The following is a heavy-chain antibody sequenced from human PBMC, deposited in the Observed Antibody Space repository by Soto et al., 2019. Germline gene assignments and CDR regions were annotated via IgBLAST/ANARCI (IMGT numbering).Heavy chain of an antibody. CDR1: GYTFTSYA. D-gene: IGHD3-9*01. CDR3: ARDSLYFDWLSRFDP. V-gene: IGHV1-3*01. Sequence: QVQLVQSGAEVKKPGASVKVSCKASGYTFTSYAMHWVRQAPGQRLEWVGWINAGNGNTKYSQKFQGRVTITRDTSASTAYMELSSLRSEDTAVYYCARDSLYFDWLSRFDPWGQGTLVTVSS. CDR2: INAGNGNT. J-gene: IGHJ5*02.